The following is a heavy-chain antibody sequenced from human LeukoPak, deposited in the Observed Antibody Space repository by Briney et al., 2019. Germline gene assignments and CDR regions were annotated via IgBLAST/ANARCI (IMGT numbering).Heavy chain of an antibody. J-gene: IGHJ3*02. CDR3: ARFPFTDYYDSSGLGSDAFDI. V-gene: IGHV4-30-4*01. Sequence: SETLSLTRALSGGSISSGVYYWSWIRLPPGRGLEWIGYIYYSGSTYYNPSLKSRVTISVDTYKNQFSLKLSSVTAADTAVYYCARFPFTDYYDSSGLGSDAFDIWGQGTMVTVSS. CDR1: GGSISSGVYY. D-gene: IGHD3-22*01. CDR2: IYYSGST.